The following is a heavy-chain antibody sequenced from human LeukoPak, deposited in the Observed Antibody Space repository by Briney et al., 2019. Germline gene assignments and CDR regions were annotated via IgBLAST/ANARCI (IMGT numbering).Heavy chain of an antibody. D-gene: IGHD3-22*01. Sequence: SETLSLTCTVSGGSISSYYWSWIRQPPGKGLEWIGYIYYSGSTNYNPSLKSRVTIPVDTSKNQFSLKLSSVTAADTAVYYCARDFPYYYDSSGYWGQGTLVTVSS. J-gene: IGHJ4*02. CDR2: IYYSGST. CDR3: ARDFPYYYDSSGY. CDR1: GGSISSYY. V-gene: IGHV4-59*01.